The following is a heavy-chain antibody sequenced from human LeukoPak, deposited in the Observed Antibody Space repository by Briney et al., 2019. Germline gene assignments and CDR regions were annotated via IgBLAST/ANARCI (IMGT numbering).Heavy chain of an antibody. CDR3: ARDAYDYVWGSYRHLPDY. J-gene: IGHJ4*02. V-gene: IGHV1-8*01. CDR1: GYTFTSYD. CDR2: MNPNSGNT. D-gene: IGHD3-16*02. Sequence: GASVKVSCKASGYTFTSYDINWVRRATGQGLEWMGWMNPNSGNTGYAQKFQGRVTMTRNTSISTAYMELSSLRSEDTAVYYCARDAYDYVWGSYRHLPDYWGQGTLVTVSS.